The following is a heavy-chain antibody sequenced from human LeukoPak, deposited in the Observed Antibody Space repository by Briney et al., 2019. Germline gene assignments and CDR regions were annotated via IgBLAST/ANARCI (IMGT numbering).Heavy chain of an antibody. V-gene: IGHV1-69*06. CDR1: GVTFDSSD. CDR3: ARLEVPAAAGGY. J-gene: IGHJ4*02. CDR2: IIPIVGSA. D-gene: IGHD6-13*01. Sequence: AASVKVSCKASGVTFDSSDISWVRQAPGQGLEWMGGIIPIVGSAIYAQKFQGRVTITADTSTSTAYMELISLRSEDTAMYYRARLEVPAAAGGYWGQGTLVTVSS.